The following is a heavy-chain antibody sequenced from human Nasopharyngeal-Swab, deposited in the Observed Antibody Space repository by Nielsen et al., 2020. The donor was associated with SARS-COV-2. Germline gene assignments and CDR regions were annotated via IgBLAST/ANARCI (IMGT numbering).Heavy chain of an antibody. J-gene: IGHJ2*01. D-gene: IGHD2-15*01. Sequence: GESLKISCRSSGSRFITKWIGRARQMPGKGLEWGGSIYPGDSDTRYSPSVQGQATISADKSISTAYLQWSTLKASDTAIYYCARGPRYFDLWGRGALVTVSS. CDR3: ARGPRYFDL. V-gene: IGHV5-51*01. CDR1: GSRFITKW. CDR2: IYPGDSDT.